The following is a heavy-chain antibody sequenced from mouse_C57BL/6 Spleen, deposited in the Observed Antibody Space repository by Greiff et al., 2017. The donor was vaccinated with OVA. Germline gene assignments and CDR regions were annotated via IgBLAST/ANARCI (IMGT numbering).Heavy chain of an antibody. CDR3: ARIEESPYAMDY. CDR2: IYPSDSET. Sequence: QVQLQQPGAELVRPGSSVKLSCKASGYTFTSYWMDWVKQRPGQGLEWIGNIYPSDSETHYNQKFKDKATLTVDKSSSTAYMQLSSLTSEDSAVYYCARIEESPYAMDYWGQGTSVTVSS. V-gene: IGHV1-61*01. J-gene: IGHJ4*01. CDR1: GYTFTSYW.